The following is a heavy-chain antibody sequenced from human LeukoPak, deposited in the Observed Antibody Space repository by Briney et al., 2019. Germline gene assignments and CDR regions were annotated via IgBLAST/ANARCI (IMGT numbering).Heavy chain of an antibody. CDR2: IYPGDSDT. CDR1: GYSFTSYL. D-gene: IGHD6-19*01. Sequence: AGESLKISCKGSGYSFTSYLIGWVRQMPGKGLEWMGIIYPGDSDTRYSPSFQGQVTISADKSISTAYLQWSSLKASDTAMYYCARQGWIAVAGTSFDYWGQGTLVTVSS. CDR3: ARQGWIAVAGTSFDY. V-gene: IGHV5-51*01. J-gene: IGHJ4*02.